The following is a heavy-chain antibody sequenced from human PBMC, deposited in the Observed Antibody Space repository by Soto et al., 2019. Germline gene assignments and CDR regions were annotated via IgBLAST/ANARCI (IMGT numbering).Heavy chain of an antibody. CDR2: TYYRSKWYN. V-gene: IGHV6-1*01. CDR3: ARAYCSGGSWWARSNWFDP. CDR1: GDSVSSNSAA. D-gene: IGHD2-15*01. Sequence: LSQTLSLTCAISGDSVSSNSAAWNWIRQSPSRGLEWLGRTYYRSKWYNDYAVSVKSRITINPDTSKNQFSLQLNSVTPEDTAVYYCARAYCSGGSWWARSNWFDPWGQGTLVTVSS. J-gene: IGHJ5*02.